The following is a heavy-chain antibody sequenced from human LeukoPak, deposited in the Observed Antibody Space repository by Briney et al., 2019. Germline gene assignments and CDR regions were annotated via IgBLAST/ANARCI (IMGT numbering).Heavy chain of an antibody. Sequence: PGGSLRLSCAASGFTFSSYSMNWVRQAPGKGLEWVSSISSSSSYIYYAGSVKGRFTISRDNAKNSLYLQMNSLRAEDTAVYYCASTGAAVAPAFDIWGQGTMVTVSS. CDR2: ISSSSSYI. J-gene: IGHJ3*02. V-gene: IGHV3-21*01. CDR1: GFTFSSYS. CDR3: ASTGAAVAPAFDI. D-gene: IGHD6-19*01.